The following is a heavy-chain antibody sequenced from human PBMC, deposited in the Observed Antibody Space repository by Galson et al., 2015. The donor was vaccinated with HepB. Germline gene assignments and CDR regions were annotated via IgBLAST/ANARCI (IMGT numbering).Heavy chain of an antibody. V-gene: IGHV3-49*03. CDR3: SSGHLFGEI. J-gene: IGHJ4*02. CDR2: ISNDAYGETS. D-gene: IGHD3-10*02. Sequence: SLRLSCAGSGFTFGDYSLNWFRQAPGKGLEWVGFISNDAYGETSPDSASVKFRFTSSKDDSKIIAYLQRDSLKTEDTAVYFCSSGHLFGEIWGQGTLVTVSS. CDR1: GFTFGDYS.